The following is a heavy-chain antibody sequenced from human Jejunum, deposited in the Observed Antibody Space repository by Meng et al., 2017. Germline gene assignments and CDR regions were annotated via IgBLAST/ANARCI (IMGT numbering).Heavy chain of an antibody. V-gene: IGHV1-2*02. J-gene: IGHJ4*02. CDR2: INAKNGGT. CDR1: GYTFTGFY. D-gene: IGHD6-13*01. Sequence: ASVKVSCKASGYTFTGFYVHWVRQAPGQGLDWVGWINAKNGGTNYAQKLQGRVTMTMDTSISTVYMELSRLISDDTAVYYCTRGQNWQQPTVPDYWGQGTQVTVSS. CDR3: TRGQNWQQPTVPDY.